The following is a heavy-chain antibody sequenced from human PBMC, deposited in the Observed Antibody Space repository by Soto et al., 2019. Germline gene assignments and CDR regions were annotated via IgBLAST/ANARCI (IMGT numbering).Heavy chain of an antibody. V-gene: IGHV4-30-4*01. CDR2: IYYSGST. Sequence: KTSETLSLTCTVSGGSISSGDYYWSWIRQPPGKGLEWIGYIYYSGSTYYNPPLKSRFPIPVDTSKNQFSLKRSSVTAADTAVYSCARAPILGYCSGGSCLLYYFDYWGQGTLVTVSS. J-gene: IGHJ4*02. CDR1: GGSISSGDYY. D-gene: IGHD2-15*01. CDR3: ARAPILGYCSGGSCLLYYFDY.